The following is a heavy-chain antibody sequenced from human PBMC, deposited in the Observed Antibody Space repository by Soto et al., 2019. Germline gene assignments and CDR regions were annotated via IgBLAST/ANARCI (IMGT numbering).Heavy chain of an antibody. Sequence: QVQLVQSGAEVKEPGDSVRVSCEASGYTFTAYYIHWVRQAPGQGHEWMGWINPKFGDTTYAQECKVRASTTRNMSISHVYMELSSLTPDNRAIYSCARNMDYYYGRGSGNGHGVWGQGTTVTVSS. V-gene: IGHV1-2*02. CDR3: ARNMDYYYGRGSGNGHGV. J-gene: IGHJ6*01. CDR2: INPKFGDT. CDR1: GYTFTAYY. D-gene: IGHD3-10*02.